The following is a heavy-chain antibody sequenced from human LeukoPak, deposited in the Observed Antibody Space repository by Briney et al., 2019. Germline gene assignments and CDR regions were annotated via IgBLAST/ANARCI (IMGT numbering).Heavy chain of an antibody. CDR3: ARGWQQLLPDY. J-gene: IGHJ4*02. CDR1: GGSISSGGYY. CDR2: IYYSGST. V-gene: IGHV4-31*03. Sequence: KASETLSLTCTVSGGSISSGGYYWSWIRQHPGKGLEWIGYIYYSGSTYYNPSLKSRVTISVDTSKNQFSLKLSSVTAADTAVYYCARGWQQLLPDYWGQGTLVTVSS. D-gene: IGHD6-13*01.